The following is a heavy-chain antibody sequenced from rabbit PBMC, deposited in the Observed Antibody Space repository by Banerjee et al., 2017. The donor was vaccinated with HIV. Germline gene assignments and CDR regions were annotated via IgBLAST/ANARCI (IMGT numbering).Heavy chain of an antibody. CDR1: GIDFSSGYY. D-gene: IGHD8-1*01. J-gene: IGHJ3*01. CDR3: ARDLPGTAYYFDL. CDR2: IYTINSDNP. Sequence: QSLEESGGGLVKPGGTLTLTCKASGIDFSSGYYMCWVRQAPGKGLEWTGCIYTINSDNPYYAPWAKCRFTISKTSSTVTLQMTSLTAADTAAYFCARDLPGTAYYFDLWGQGTLVTVS. V-gene: IGHV1S40*01.